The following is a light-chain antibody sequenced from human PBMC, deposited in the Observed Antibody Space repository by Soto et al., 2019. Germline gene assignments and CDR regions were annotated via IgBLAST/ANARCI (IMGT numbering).Light chain of an antibody. CDR3: QQYNNWPPYT. CDR2: GAS. V-gene: IGKV3-15*01. Sequence: EIVMTQSPATLSVSPGERATLSCRASRSVSIDVAWYQQTPGQAPRLLIYGASTRATGIPVRFSGSASGTEFTLSISSLQSEDFAVYYCQQYNNWPPYTFGQGTKVDIK. CDR1: RSVSID. J-gene: IGKJ2*01.